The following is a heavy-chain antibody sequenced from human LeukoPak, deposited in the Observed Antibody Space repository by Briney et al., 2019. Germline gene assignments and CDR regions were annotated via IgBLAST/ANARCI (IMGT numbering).Heavy chain of an antibody. Sequence: ASVKVSCKASGYTFTSYAMNWVRQAPGQGLEWMGWINTNTGNPTYAQGFTGRFVFSLDTSVSTAYLQISSLKAEDTAVYYCARVWAYYYDSSGYSSLIYYFDYWGQGTLVTVSS. J-gene: IGHJ4*02. CDR3: ARVWAYYYDSSGYSSLIYYFDY. V-gene: IGHV7-4-1*02. CDR1: GYTFTSYA. D-gene: IGHD3-22*01. CDR2: INTNTGNP.